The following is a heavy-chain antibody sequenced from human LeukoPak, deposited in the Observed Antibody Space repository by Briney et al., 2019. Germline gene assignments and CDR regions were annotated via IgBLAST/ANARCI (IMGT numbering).Heavy chain of an antibody. V-gene: IGHV3-23*01. CDR1: GFTFSTFD. J-gene: IGHJ4*02. D-gene: IGHD2-8*02. Sequence: GGSLRLSCVASGFTFSTFDMIWVRQPPGKGLEWVSSIFPSGGEIHYADSVRGRFTISRDNSKSTLSLQMNSLRVEDTAIYYCATYRQVLLPFESWGQGTLVTVSS. CDR3: ATYRQVLLPFES. CDR2: IFPSGGEI.